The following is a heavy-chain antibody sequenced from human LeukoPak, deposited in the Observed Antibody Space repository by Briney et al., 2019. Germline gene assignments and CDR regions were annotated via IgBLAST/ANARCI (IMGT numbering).Heavy chain of an antibody. D-gene: IGHD3-22*01. J-gene: IGHJ4*02. CDR2: MNPNSGNT. V-gene: IGHV1-8*01. CDR3: ARERKTYYYDSSGYYSSRRVDY. CDR1: GYTFTSYD. Sequence: ASVKVSCKASGYTFTSYDINWVRQATGQGLEWMGWMNPNSGNTGYAQKLQGRVTMTRNTSISTAYMELSSLRSEDTAVYYCARERKTYYYDSSGYYSSRRVDYWGQGTLVTVSS.